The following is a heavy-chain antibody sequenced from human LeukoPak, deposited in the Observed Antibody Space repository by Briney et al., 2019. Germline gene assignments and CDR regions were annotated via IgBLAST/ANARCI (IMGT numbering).Heavy chain of an antibody. CDR3: SSPGSPGSFDL. V-gene: IGHV4-4*02. Sequence: SETLSLTCAVSGGSINNIYWWTWVRQSPGKGLEWIGEISQSGTTNYNPSFRSRVTISLDKSINQFSLKLTSVTAADAAVYYCSSPGSPGSFDLWGQGTMVTVSS. CDR1: GGSINNIYW. CDR2: ISQSGTT. D-gene: IGHD3-9*01. J-gene: IGHJ3*01.